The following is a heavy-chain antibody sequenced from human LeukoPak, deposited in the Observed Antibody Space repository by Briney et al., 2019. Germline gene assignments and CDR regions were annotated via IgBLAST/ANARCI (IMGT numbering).Heavy chain of an antibody. CDR3: ARARRGGGWTFDY. V-gene: IGHV4-4*07. CDR2: IYTSGST. J-gene: IGHJ4*02. D-gene: IGHD6-19*01. Sequence: SETLPLTCTVTGGSISCYYWSWIRQPAGKGLAWIGRIYTSGSTNYNPSLKSRVTMSVDTSKNQYSLKLSSVAAADTAVYYCARARRGGGWTFDYWGQGTLVTVSS. CDR1: GGSISCYY.